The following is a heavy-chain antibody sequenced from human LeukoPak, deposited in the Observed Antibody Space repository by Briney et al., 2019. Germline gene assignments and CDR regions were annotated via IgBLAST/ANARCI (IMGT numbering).Heavy chain of an antibody. CDR1: GGSISSGGDY. J-gene: IGHJ4*02. V-gene: IGHV4-31*03. D-gene: IGHD3-16*02. CDR2: IYYVGNT. Sequence: SETLSLTCTVSGGSISSGGDYWSWLRQLPGKGLEWIGYIYYVGNTNYNPSLKSRLSMSVDTSKNQFSLSLTSVTAADTAVYYCARVEVIGSTRYFDYWGQGAMVSVSS. CDR3: ARVEVIGSTRYFDY.